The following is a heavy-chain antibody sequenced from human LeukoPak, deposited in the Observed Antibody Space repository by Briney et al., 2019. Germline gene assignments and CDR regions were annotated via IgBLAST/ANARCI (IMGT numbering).Heavy chain of an antibody. CDR1: GFTFSSYA. V-gene: IGHV3-23*01. D-gene: IGHD4-17*01. CDR3: AKSLKGDYGRIGAFDI. Sequence: GGSLRLSCAASGFTFSSYAMSWVRQAPGKGLEWVSAISGSGGSTYYADSVKGRFTISRDNSKNTLYLQMNSLRAEDTAVYYCAKSLKGDYGRIGAFDIWGQGTMVTVSS. J-gene: IGHJ3*02. CDR2: ISGSGGST.